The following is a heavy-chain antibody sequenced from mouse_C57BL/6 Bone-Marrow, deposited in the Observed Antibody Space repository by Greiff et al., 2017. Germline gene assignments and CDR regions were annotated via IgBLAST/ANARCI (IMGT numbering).Heavy chain of an antibody. Sequence: QVQLQQSGAELVRPGTSVKMSCKASGYTFTNYWIGWAKQRPGHGLEWIGDIYPGGGYTNYTEKFKGKATLTADKSSSTAYMQFSSLTSEDSAIYYCARRAYYSNYGENWGQGTTLTVSS. J-gene: IGHJ2*01. V-gene: IGHV1-63*01. CDR1: GYTFTNYW. D-gene: IGHD2-5*01. CDR3: ARRAYYSNYGEN. CDR2: IYPGGGYT.